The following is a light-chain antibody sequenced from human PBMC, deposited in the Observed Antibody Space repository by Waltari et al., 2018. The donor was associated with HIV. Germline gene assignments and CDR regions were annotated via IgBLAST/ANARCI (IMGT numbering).Light chain of an antibody. V-gene: IGKV4-1*01. J-gene: IGKJ2*01. Sequence: DIVMTQSPDSLAVSLGERATINCKSSQSVLFNSKNRNYLAWYQQKPGQPPKLLIYWASTRASGVPDRFSGSGSGTDFTLTISSLQAEDVAVYFCQQYFSTLYTFGQGTKLEIK. CDR3: QQYFSTLYT. CDR2: WAS. CDR1: QSVLFNSKNRNY.